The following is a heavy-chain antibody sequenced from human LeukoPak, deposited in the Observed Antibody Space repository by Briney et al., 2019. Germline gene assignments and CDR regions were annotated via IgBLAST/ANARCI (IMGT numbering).Heavy chain of an antibody. V-gene: IGHV1-46*01. CDR3: ASSMDYGDLGAFDI. J-gene: IGHJ3*02. CDR1: GYTFSSYY. Sequence: ASVKVSCKASGYTFSSYYVHWVRQAPGQGLEWMGMIIPSDGFTSYAQKFQGRVTMTTDTSTSTAYMELRSLRSDDTAVYYCASSMDYGDLGAFDIWGQGTMVTVSS. D-gene: IGHD4-17*01. CDR2: IIPSDGFT.